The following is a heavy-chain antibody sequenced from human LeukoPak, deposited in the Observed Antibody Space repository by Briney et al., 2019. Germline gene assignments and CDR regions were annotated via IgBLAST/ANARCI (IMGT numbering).Heavy chain of an antibody. CDR3: ARHGSGSFPHDY. CDR2: IYYTGST. J-gene: IGHJ4*02. Sequence: PSETLSLTCTVSGGSISSYFWSWIRQPPGKGLQWIGYIYYTGSTYYNPSLKSRVTISLDTSKNQFSLKLSSVTAADTAVYFCARHGSGSFPHDYWGQGTLVTVSS. V-gene: IGHV4-59*08. CDR1: GGSISSYF. D-gene: IGHD3-10*01.